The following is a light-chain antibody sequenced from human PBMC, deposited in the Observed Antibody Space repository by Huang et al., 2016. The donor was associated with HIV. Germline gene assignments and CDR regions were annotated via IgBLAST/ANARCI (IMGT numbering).Light chain of an antibody. CDR2: ATS. J-gene: IGKJ1*01. V-gene: IGKV1-27*01. CDR3: QKYDSSPRT. CDR1: QDISNY. Sequence: DIQMTQSPSSLSASVGDRVTITCRASQDISNYLAWYQLKPGKVPRGLIHATSTLQSGVPPRFSGSGSGTHFTLTISSLQPEDVGLYFCQKYDSSPRTFGQGTKVEIK.